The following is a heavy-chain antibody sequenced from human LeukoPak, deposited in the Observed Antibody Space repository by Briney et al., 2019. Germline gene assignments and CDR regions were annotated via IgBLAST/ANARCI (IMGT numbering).Heavy chain of an antibody. CDR1: GFTFSNYW. V-gene: IGHV3-74*01. CDR3: ARDSYYDSSGYSLYYYYYYMDV. CDR2: INSDGINT. D-gene: IGHD3-22*01. J-gene: IGHJ6*03. Sequence: GGSLRLSCAASGFTFSNYWMHWVRQAPGKGLVWVSRINSDGINTSYADSVKGRFTISRDNAKNTLYLQMNSLRAEDTAVYYCARDSYYDSSGYSLYYYYYYMDVWGKGTTVTVSS.